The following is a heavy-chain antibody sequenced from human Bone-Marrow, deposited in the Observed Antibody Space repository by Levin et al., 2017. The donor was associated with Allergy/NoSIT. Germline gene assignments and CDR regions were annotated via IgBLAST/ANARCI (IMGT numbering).Heavy chain of an antibody. J-gene: IGHJ5*02. CDR1: GFTFSSYS. CDR2: ISSSSSYI. Sequence: PGGSLRLSCAASGFTFSSYSMNWVRQAPGKGLEWVSSISSSSSYIYYADSVKGRFTISRDNAKNSLYLQMNSLRAEDTAVYYCARDPFNMITFGGVINNDNWFDPWGQGTLVTVSS. V-gene: IGHV3-21*01. D-gene: IGHD3-16*02. CDR3: ARDPFNMITFGGVINNDNWFDP.